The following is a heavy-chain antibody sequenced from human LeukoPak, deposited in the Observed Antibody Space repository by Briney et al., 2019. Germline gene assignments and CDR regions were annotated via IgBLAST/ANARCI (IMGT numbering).Heavy chain of an antibody. Sequence: GGSLRLSCAASGFTFDDYAMNWVRQAPGKGLEWVSHISWNSGSITYADSVKGRFTISRDNAKNSLYLQMNSLRAEDTAVYYCARAPRGTAIPYYNWGQGTMVTVSS. CDR1: GFTFDDYA. CDR3: ARAPRGTAIPYYN. CDR2: ISWNSGSI. D-gene: IGHD5-18*01. J-gene: IGHJ3*01. V-gene: IGHV3-9*01.